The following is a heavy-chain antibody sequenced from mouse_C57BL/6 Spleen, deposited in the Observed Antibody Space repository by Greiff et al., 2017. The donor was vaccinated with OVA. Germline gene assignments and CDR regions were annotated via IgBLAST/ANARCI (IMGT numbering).Heavy chain of an antibody. Sequence: QVQLQQSGAELVRPGASVTLSCKASGYTFTDYEMHWVKQTPVHGLEWIGAIDPETGGTAYNQKFKGKAILTADKSSSTAYMELRSLTSEDSAVYYCTRLDSSGYVDYAMDYWGQGTSVTVSS. CDR2: IDPETGGT. CDR1: GYTFTDYE. D-gene: IGHD3-2*02. CDR3: TRLDSSGYVDYAMDY. V-gene: IGHV1-15*01. J-gene: IGHJ4*01.